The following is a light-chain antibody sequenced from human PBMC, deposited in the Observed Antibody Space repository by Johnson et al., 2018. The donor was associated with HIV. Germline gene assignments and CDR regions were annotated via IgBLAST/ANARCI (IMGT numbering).Light chain of an antibody. CDR1: RSNIGNNY. Sequence: QSVLTQPPSVSAAPGQKVTISCSGSRSNIGNNYVSWYQQLPGTAPKLLIYENNKRPSGIPDRFSGSKSGTSATLGITGLQTGDEADYYCGTWDSSLSSYVSGTGTKVTVL. CDR2: ENN. J-gene: IGLJ1*01. CDR3: GTWDSSLSSYV. V-gene: IGLV1-51*02.